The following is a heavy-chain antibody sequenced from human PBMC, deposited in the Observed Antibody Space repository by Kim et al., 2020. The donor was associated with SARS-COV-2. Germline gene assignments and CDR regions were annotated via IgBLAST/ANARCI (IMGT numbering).Heavy chain of an antibody. CDR3: ARAPAPPYGSGRPLTYYYYGMDV. CDR1: GGSFSGYY. D-gene: IGHD3-10*01. CDR2: INHSGST. J-gene: IGHJ6*02. Sequence: SETLSLTCAVYGGSFSGYYWSWIRQPPGKGLEWIGEINHSGSTNYNPSLKSRVTISVDTSKNQFSLKLSSVTAADTAVYYCARAPAPPYGSGRPLTYYYYGMDVWGQGTTVTVSS. V-gene: IGHV4-34*01.